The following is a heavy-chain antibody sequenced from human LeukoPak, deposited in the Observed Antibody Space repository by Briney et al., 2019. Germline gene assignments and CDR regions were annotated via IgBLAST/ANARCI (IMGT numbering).Heavy chain of an antibody. V-gene: IGHV3-30-3*01. J-gene: IGHJ4*02. CDR2: ISYDGSNK. CDR1: GFTFSSYA. CDR3: ARARQVGIAAAGIDY. D-gene: IGHD6-13*01. Sequence: GGSLRLSCAASGFTFSSYAMHWVRQAPGKGLEWVAVISYDGSNKYYADSVKGRFTTSRDNSKNTLYLQMNSLRAEDTAVYYCARARQVGIAAAGIDYWGQGTLVTVSS.